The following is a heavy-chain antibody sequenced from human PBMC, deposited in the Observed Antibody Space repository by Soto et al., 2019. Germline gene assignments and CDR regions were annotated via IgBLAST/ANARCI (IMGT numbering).Heavy chain of an antibody. D-gene: IGHD4-17*01. CDR1: GYSFTSYG. V-gene: IGHV1-18*01. CDR2: ISAYNGNT. J-gene: IGHJ4*02. Sequence: GASVKVSCKESGYSFTSYGISWLRQYPGQGLEWMGWISAYNGNTNYAQKLQGRVTMTTDTSTSTAYMELRSLRSDDTAVYYCARDAVDYGDYVFDYWGQGTLVTVSS. CDR3: ARDAVDYGDYVFDY.